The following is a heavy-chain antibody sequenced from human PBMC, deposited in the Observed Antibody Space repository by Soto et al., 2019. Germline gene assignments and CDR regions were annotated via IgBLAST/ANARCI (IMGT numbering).Heavy chain of an antibody. J-gene: IGHJ4*02. Sequence: SETLSLTCTVSGGSISSYYWSWIRQPPGKGLEWIGYIYYSGSTNYNPSLKSRVTISVETSKNQFSLKLSSVTAADTAVYYCARDRGIAAGYFDYWGQGTLVTVSS. D-gene: IGHD6-13*01. CDR3: ARDRGIAAGYFDY. CDR2: IYYSGST. CDR1: GGSISSYY. V-gene: IGHV4-59*01.